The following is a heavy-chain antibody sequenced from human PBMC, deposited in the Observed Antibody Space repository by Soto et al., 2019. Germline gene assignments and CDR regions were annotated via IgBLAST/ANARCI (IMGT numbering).Heavy chain of an antibody. J-gene: IGHJ6*02. CDR3: ARCDYDFWSGAYYYGMDV. V-gene: IGHV3-48*01. Sequence: GGSLRLSCAASGFTFSSYSMNWVRQAPGKGLEWVSYISSSSSTIYYADSVKGRFTISRDNAKNSLYLQMNSLRGEDTAVYYCARCDYDFWSGAYYYGMDVWGQGTTVTVSS. CDR2: ISSSSSTI. CDR1: GFTFSSYS. D-gene: IGHD3-3*01.